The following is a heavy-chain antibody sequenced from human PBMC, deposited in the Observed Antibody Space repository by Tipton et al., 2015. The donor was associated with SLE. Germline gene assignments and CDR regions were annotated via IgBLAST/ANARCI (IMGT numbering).Heavy chain of an antibody. CDR2: IYYSGST. Sequence: TLSLTCTVSGGSISSSSYYWGWIRQPPGKGLEWIGSIYYSGSTYYNPSLKSRVTISVDTSKNQFSLKLSSVTAADTAVYYCARHVAIAVADPRRAFDIWGQGTMVTVSS. V-gene: IGHV4-39*01. D-gene: IGHD6-19*01. CDR3: ARHVAIAVADPRRAFDI. J-gene: IGHJ3*02. CDR1: GGSISSSSYY.